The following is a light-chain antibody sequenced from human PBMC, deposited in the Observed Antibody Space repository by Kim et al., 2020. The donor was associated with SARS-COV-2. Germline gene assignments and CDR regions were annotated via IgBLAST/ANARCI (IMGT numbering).Light chain of an antibody. Sequence: VSLGQTVRITCQGDSLRTYYTTSFQQKPGQAPIGVFYGKNNRPSGIPDRFSGSSSGNTASLTITATQAGDEADYYCNSRDNNDNVLFGGGTQLTVL. V-gene: IGLV3-19*01. CDR3: NSRDNNDNVL. CDR2: GKN. J-gene: IGLJ2*01. CDR1: SLRTYY.